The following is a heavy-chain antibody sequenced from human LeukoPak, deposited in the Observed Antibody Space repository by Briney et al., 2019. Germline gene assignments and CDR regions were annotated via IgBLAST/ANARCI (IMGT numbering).Heavy chain of an antibody. J-gene: IGHJ4*02. V-gene: IGHV1-18*01. CDR1: GYTFTSYG. CDR3: AREGSGLDY. Sequence: ASVKVSCEASGYTFTSYGIRWVRQAPGQGLEWMGWISAYSGNTNYGQKLQGRVTMTTDTSTSTAYMELRSLRSDDTAVYFCAREGSGLDYWGQGTLVTVSS. D-gene: IGHD2-15*01. CDR2: ISAYSGNT.